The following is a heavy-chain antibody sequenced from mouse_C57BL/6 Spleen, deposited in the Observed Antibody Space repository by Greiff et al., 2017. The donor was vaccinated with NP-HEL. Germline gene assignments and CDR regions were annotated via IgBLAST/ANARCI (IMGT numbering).Heavy chain of an antibody. CDR1: GYTFTSYT. CDR2: INPSSGYT. J-gene: IGHJ2*01. CDR3: ARGGWLRAFDY. Sequence: QVHVKQSGAELARPGASVKMSCKASGYTFTSYTMHWVKQRPGQGLEWIGYINPSSGYTKYNQKFKDKATLTADKSSSTAYMQLSSLTSEDSAVYYCARGGWLRAFDYWGQGTTLTVSS. V-gene: IGHV1-4*01. D-gene: IGHD2-2*01.